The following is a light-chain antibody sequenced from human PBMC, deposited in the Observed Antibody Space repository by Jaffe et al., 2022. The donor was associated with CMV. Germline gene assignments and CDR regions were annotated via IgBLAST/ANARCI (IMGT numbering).Light chain of an antibody. V-gene: IGKV1-39*01. Sequence: DIRMTQSPSSLSASVGDRVTIACRASQNINTYLNWYQQKPGRAPRLLIYGASSLQSGVPSRFSGRGSGTDFTLTIASLQPEDFATYYCQQSYNTPHTFGGGAKVEIK. CDR1: QNINTY. CDR2: GAS. CDR3: QQSYNTPHT. J-gene: IGKJ4*01.